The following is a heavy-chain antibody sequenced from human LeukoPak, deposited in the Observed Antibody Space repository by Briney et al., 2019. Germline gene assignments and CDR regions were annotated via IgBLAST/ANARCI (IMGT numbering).Heavy chain of an antibody. CDR3: ARGRKYSGSYYSFDY. D-gene: IGHD1-26*01. CDR2: INPNSGGT. J-gene: IGHJ4*02. Sequence: ASVKVSCKASGYTFTGYYMHWVRQAPGQGLEWMGWINPNSGGTNYAQKFQGWDTMTKDTSISTAYMELSRLRSDDTAVYYCARGRKYSGSYYSFDYWGQGTLVTVSS. V-gene: IGHV1-2*04. CDR1: GYTFTGYY.